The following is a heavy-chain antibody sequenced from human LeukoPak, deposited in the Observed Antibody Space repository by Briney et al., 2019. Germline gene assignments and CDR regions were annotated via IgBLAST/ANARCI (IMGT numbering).Heavy chain of an antibody. Sequence: GGSLRLSCAPSLFTVSNNFMRWVGPAPGGGVDGVSFIFSGGSTYYADSVKGRFTISRDNSKNTLYLQMNSLRAEDTAVYYCARALVPAAMNDAFDIWGQGTMVTVSS. CDR3: ARALVPAAMNDAFDI. V-gene: IGHV3-66*01. J-gene: IGHJ3*02. CDR1: LFTVSNNF. CDR2: IFSGGST. D-gene: IGHD2-2*01.